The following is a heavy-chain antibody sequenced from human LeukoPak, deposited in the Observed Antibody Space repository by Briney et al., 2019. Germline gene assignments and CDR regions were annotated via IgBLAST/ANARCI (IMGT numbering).Heavy chain of an antibody. Sequence: GEXLKISFKGSGYRFTSYWIGWVRQMPGKGLEWMGIIYPGDSDTRYSPSFQGQVTISADKSISTAYLQWSSLKASGTAMYYCARLDVVPAAPGGYYYYMDVWGKGTTVTVSS. D-gene: IGHD2-2*01. CDR2: IYPGDSDT. CDR3: ARLDVVPAAPGGYYYYMDV. V-gene: IGHV5-51*01. J-gene: IGHJ6*03. CDR1: GYRFTSYW.